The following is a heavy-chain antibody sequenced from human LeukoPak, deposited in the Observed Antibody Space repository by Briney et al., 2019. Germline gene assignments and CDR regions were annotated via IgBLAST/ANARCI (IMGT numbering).Heavy chain of an antibody. V-gene: IGHV3-30-3*01. Sequence: PGRSLRLSCAASGFTFSTYAMPWVRQAPGKGLEGVAVISYDGSNKYYADSVKGRFTISRDNAKNSLYLQMNSLRAEDEAGYYCARAVAARPTGPTYYYYGMDVWGQGTTVTVSS. J-gene: IGHJ6*02. CDR1: GFTFSTYA. CDR2: ISYDGSNK. D-gene: IGHD6-6*01. CDR3: ARAVAARPTGPTYYYYGMDV.